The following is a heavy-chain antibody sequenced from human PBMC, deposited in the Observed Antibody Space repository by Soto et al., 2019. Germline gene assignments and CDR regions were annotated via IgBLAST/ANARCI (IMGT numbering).Heavy chain of an antibody. J-gene: IGHJ1*01. CDR1: GYTFTSYA. D-gene: IGHD3-22*01. Sequence: ASVKVSCKASGYTFTSYAMHWVRQAPGQRLEWMGWINAGNGNTKYSQKFQGRVTITRDTSASTAYMELSSLRSEDTAGYYCARESHPLHITMIVVGSPHGQHWG. CDR3: ARESHPLHITMIVVGSPHGQH. CDR2: INAGNGNT. V-gene: IGHV1-3*01.